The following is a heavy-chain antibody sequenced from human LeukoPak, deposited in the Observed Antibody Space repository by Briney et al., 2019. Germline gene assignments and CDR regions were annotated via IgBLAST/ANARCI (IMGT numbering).Heavy chain of an antibody. V-gene: IGHV3-48*02. CDR3: ARNWNDDY. CDR1: GFTFSTYN. J-gene: IGHJ4*02. CDR2: ISSSGSTK. D-gene: IGHD1-1*01. Sequence: PGGSLRLSCAASGFTFSTYNMNCVRQAPGKGLDWVSYISSSGSTKYYADSVKGRFTISRDNVKNSLFLQMNSLSDEDTAVYYCARNWNDDYWGQGTLVTVSS.